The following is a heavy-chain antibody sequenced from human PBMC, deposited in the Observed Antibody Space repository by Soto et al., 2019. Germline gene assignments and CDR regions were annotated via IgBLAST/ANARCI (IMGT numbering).Heavy chain of an antibody. CDR1: GFTFDDYA. Sequence: SLKISCAASGFTFDDYAMHWVRQAPGKGLEWVSGISWNSGSIGYADSVKGRFTISRDNAKNTLWLQMNRLRVEDTAVYYCVDGGEIGRPPLDTWGQGTLVTVSS. J-gene: IGHJ5*02. D-gene: IGHD3-10*01. CDR2: ISWNSGSI. V-gene: IGHV3-9*01. CDR3: VDGGEIGRPPLDT.